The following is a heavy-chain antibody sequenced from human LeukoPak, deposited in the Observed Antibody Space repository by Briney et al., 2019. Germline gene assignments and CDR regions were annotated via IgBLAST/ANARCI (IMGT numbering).Heavy chain of an antibody. D-gene: IGHD3-10*01. CDR2: INPNSGGT. J-gene: IGHJ4*02. CDR1: GYTFTGYY. Sequence: ASARVSCKASGYTFTGYYMHWVRQAPGQGLEWMGWINPNSGGTNYAQKFQGRVTMTRDTSISTAYMELSRLRSDDTAVYYCARDKILWFRELLGYWGQGTLVTVSS. CDR3: ARDKILWFRELLGY. V-gene: IGHV1-2*02.